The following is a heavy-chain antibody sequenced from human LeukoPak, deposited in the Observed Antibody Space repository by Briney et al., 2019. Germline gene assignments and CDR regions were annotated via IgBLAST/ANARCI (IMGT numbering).Heavy chain of an antibody. CDR1: GFTFNKYW. V-gene: IGHV3-74*01. Sequence: GGSLRLSCAASGFTFNKYWMQWVRQAPGKGLVWVSRIYSDGSSTDYADSVKGRFTISRDNAKNTLCLQMNSLRAEDTAVYYCARESPQVVTLDYWGQGALVTVSS. D-gene: IGHD2-15*01. CDR3: ARESPQVVTLDY. CDR2: IYSDGSST. J-gene: IGHJ4*02.